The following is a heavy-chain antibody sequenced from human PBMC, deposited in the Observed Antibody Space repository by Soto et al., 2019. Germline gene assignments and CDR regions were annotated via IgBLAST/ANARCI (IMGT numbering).Heavy chain of an antibody. CDR3: AKDLLRGIAAPNDY. CDR1: GFTFSSYA. J-gene: IGHJ4*02. Sequence: EVQLLESGGGLVQPGGSLRLSCAASGFTFSSYAMSWVRQAPGKGLEWVSAISGSGGSTYYADSVKGRFNISRDNSKNTLYLQMNSLRAEDTAVYYCAKDLLRGIAAPNDYWGQGTLVTVSS. CDR2: ISGSGGST. V-gene: IGHV3-23*01. D-gene: IGHD6-13*01.